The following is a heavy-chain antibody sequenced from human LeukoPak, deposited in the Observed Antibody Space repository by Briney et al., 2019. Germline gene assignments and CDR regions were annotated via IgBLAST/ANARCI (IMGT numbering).Heavy chain of an antibody. V-gene: IGHV3-11*03. D-gene: IGHD4-11*01. CDR3: ARSVDSWSRMDV. J-gene: IGHJ6*02. CDR2: MSSSSSNT. Sequence: GGCLRLSCAASGFTFSDYYMSWIRQAPGKGLEWVSFMSSSSSNTKYADSVKGRFTISRDNAKNSLYLQMNSLRAEDAAVYYCARSVDSWSRMDVWGQGTRVTVSS. CDR1: GFTFSDYY.